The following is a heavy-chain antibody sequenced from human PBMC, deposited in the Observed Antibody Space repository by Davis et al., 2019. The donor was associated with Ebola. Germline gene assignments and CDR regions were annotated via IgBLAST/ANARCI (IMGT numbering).Heavy chain of an antibody. CDR1: GFAFSNYA. J-gene: IGHJ5*02. CDR3: ATLGTDP. CDR2: ISVTGADI. V-gene: IGHV3-23*01. Sequence: PGGSLRLSCAASGFAFSNYAMSWVRQAPGGGLEWVAGISVTGADIKYADSVRGRFSISRDDSKNTLYLQMDSLRGEDTAVYYCATLGTDPWGQGTLVTVSS.